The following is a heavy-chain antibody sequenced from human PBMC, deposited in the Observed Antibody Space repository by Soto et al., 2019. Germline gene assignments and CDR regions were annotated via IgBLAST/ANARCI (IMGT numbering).Heavy chain of an antibody. J-gene: IGHJ4*02. V-gene: IGHV4-39*01. Sequence: SETLSLTCTVTGDSINNRSYYWGWIRQPPGKGLEWIGSIYYSGSTYNNPSLKSRVSMSVDTSKNQFSLRLRSVTAADTALYYCARQRTSVVTQAYFDSWGQGSLVTVSS. CDR3: ARQRTSVVTQAYFDS. CDR2: IYYSGST. D-gene: IGHD2-21*02. CDR1: GDSINNRSYY.